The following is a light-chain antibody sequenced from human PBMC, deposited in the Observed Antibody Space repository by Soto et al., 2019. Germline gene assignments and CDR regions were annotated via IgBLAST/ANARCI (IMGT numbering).Light chain of an antibody. CDR1: QSISSW. CDR3: QHYNSYGT. CDR2: DAS. V-gene: IGKV1-5*01. Sequence: MTQSPSTLSASLGDKVPITCRATQSISSWLAWYQHKPGEAPKLLIYDASDLETGVPLRFSGRGSGTEFTLTSSRLQPDDFATYYCQHYNSYGTFGQGTKVEIK. J-gene: IGKJ1*01.